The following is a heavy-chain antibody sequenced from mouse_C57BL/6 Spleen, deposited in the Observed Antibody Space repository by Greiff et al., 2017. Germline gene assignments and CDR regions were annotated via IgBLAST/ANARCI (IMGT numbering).Heavy chain of an antibody. Sequence: VQLQQSGAELVRPGASVKLSCTASGFNIKDYYMHWVKQRPEQGLEWIGRIDPEDGDTEYAPKFQGKATMTADTSSNTAYLQLSSLTSEDTAVYYCTRGLPVTTYYCDYWGQGTTLTVSS. CDR2: IDPEDGDT. CDR1: GFNIKDYY. D-gene: IGHD2-13*01. CDR3: TRGLPVTTYYCDY. J-gene: IGHJ2*01. V-gene: IGHV14-1*01.